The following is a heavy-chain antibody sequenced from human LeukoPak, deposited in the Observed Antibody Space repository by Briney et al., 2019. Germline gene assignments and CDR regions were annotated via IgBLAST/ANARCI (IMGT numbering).Heavy chain of an antibody. V-gene: IGHV4-34*01. CDR1: GGSFSGYY. CDR3: GRLRPTMVRGIIAPSYTDTSGSIGR. J-gene: IGHJ4*02. D-gene: IGHD3-10*01. Sequence: SETLSLTCSVSGGSFSGYYWTWIRQPQGKGLGWIGEINHSGSTTYHPSSTSRVTISLDPAKTQVSLTLASVSAADTAMYYCGRLRPTMVRGIIAPSYTDTSGSIGRWSPGTLVSVYS. CDR2: INHSGST.